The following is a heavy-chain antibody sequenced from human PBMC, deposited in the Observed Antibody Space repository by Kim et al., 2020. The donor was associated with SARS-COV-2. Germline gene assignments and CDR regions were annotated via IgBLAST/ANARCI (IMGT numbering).Heavy chain of an antibody. CDR2: INRDGSTT. Sequence: GGSLRLSCAASGFTFSSYWMHWVRQAPGKGLVWVSRINRDGSTTNYADSVKGRFTISRDNAKNTLYLQMNSLRAEDTAVYYCARETPVRGEYYFDYWGQGTLLTVSS. CDR1: GFTFSSYW. D-gene: IGHD3-10*01. J-gene: IGHJ4*02. V-gene: IGHV3-74*01. CDR3: ARETPVRGEYYFDY.